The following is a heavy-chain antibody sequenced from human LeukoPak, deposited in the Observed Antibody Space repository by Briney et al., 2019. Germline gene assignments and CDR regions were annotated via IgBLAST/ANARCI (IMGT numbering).Heavy chain of an antibody. J-gene: IGHJ3*02. CDR2: ISNDSVDK. CDR1: GFTFSDYY. Sequence: GGSLRLSCVGSGFTFSDYYMRWIRQVPGKGLEWVSYISNDSVDKYYVDSVRGRFTISRDNAKKSMYLQMSGLRVEDTAVYYCARRDWVSGAVRAFDIWGQGTMVTVSS. D-gene: IGHD3-3*01. CDR3: ARRDWVSGAVRAFDI. V-gene: IGHV3-11*04.